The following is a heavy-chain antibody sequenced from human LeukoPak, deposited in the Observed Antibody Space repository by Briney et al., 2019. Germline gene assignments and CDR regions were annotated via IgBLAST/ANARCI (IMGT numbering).Heavy chain of an antibody. CDR2: LNQDGSEI. CDR3: AKDYNYYYDSRAFDY. J-gene: IGHJ4*02. CDR1: GFTFSSYW. Sequence: GGSLRLSCAASGFTFSSYWMSWVRQAPGKGLEWVANLNQDGSEIYYVDSVKGRFTISRDNAKNSLYLQMNSLRAEDTAVYYCAKDYNYYYDSRAFDYWGQGTLVTVSS. V-gene: IGHV3-7*01. D-gene: IGHD3-22*01.